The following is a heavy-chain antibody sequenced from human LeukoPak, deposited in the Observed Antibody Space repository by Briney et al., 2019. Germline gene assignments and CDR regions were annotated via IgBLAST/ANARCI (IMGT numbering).Heavy chain of an antibody. D-gene: IGHD3-22*01. Sequence: ASVKVSCKAFGHSLTSYSMHWVRQAPGQGLEWMGIINPSGGSTSYAQKFQGRVTMTRDTSTSTVYMEVTSLRSEDTAVYYCASSSGYYLGAFDIWGQGTMVTVSS. J-gene: IGHJ3*02. CDR1: GHSLTSYS. CDR2: INPSGGST. V-gene: IGHV1-46*01. CDR3: ASSSGYYLGAFDI.